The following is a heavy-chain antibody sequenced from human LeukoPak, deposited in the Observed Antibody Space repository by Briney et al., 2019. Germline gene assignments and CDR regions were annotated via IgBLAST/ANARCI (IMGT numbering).Heavy chain of an antibody. J-gene: IGHJ4*02. Sequence: GGSLRLSCAVSGITLSNYAMSWVRQAPGKGLEWVAGISGSGGSTNYADSVKGRFTISRDNPKNTLYLQMNSLRAEDTAVYFCAKRGVVIRVILVGFHKEAYYFDSWGQGALVTVSS. CDR2: ISGSGGST. D-gene: IGHD3-22*01. V-gene: IGHV3-23*01. CDR3: AKRGVVIRVILVGFHKEAYYFDS. CDR1: GITLSNYA.